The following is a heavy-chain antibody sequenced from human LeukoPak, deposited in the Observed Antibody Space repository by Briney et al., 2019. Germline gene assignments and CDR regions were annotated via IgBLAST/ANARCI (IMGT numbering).Heavy chain of an antibody. J-gene: IGHJ5*02. CDR1: GGSISSGGYY. D-gene: IGHD2/OR15-2a*01. CDR2: IYHSGST. CDR3: ARLSFYFDP. Sequence: SETLSLTCTVSGGSISSGGYYWSWIRQPPGKGLEWIGYIYHSGSTYYNPSLKSRVTISVDRSKNQFSLKLSSVTAADTAVYYCARLSFYFDPWGQGTLVTVSS. V-gene: IGHV4-30-2*01.